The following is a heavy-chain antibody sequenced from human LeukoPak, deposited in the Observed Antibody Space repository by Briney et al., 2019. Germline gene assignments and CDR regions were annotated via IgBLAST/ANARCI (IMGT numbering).Heavy chain of an antibody. CDR2: ITKTSSAK. J-gene: IGHJ5*02. CDR3: ARDNWNAAPGAFDP. Sequence: PGGPLRLSCAASGFPFTSYSMTWAPQAPGKGLEWVSYITKTSSAKYYADSVKGRFIVSRDNAKCSLYLEMDSLRVEETAVYFGARDNWNAAPGAFDPWGQGVLGTVSS. CDR1: GFPFTSYS. D-gene: IGHD1-20*01. V-gene: IGHV3-21*05.